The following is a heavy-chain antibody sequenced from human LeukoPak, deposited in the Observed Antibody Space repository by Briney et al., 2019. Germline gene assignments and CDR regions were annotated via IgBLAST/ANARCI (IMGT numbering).Heavy chain of an antibody. Sequence: ASVKVSCKASGYTFTSYDINWVRQAPGQGLEWMGWMNPNSGNTGYAQKFQGRVTMTRNTSISTAYMELSSLRSEDTAVYYCARGFGYCSSTSCYSYYYYGMDVWGQGTTVTVSS. D-gene: IGHD2-2*02. CDR3: ARGFGYCSSTSCYSYYYYGMDV. J-gene: IGHJ6*02. V-gene: IGHV1-8*01. CDR2: MNPNSGNT. CDR1: GYTFTSYD.